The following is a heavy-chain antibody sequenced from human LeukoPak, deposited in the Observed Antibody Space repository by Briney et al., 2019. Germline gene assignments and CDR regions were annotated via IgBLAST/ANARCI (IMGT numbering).Heavy chain of an antibody. J-gene: IGHJ4*02. V-gene: IGHV1-18*01. CDR1: GYTFSNFG. CDR3: ARDGTSTDDY. D-gene: IGHD2-2*01. CDR2: ISGNNDNP. Sequence: ASVKVSCKTSGYTFSNFGISWVRQAPGQGLEWMRWISGNNDNPNYGQKFQGRFTVTTDSSTSTAYMELRNLRSDDTAVYYCARDGTSTDDYWGQGTLVTVSS.